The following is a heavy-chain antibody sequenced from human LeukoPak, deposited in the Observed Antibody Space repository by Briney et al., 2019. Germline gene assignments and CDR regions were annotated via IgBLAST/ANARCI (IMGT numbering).Heavy chain of an antibody. Sequence: GGSLRLSCAASGFTFSSYGMHWVRQAPGKGLEWVAFIRYDGSNKYYADSVKGRFTISRDNSKNTLYLQMNSLRAEDTAVYYCAKGVVGATPLSDYWGQGTLVTVSS. CDR1: GFTFSSYG. J-gene: IGHJ4*02. D-gene: IGHD1-26*01. CDR2: IRYDGSNK. CDR3: AKGVVGATPLSDY. V-gene: IGHV3-30*02.